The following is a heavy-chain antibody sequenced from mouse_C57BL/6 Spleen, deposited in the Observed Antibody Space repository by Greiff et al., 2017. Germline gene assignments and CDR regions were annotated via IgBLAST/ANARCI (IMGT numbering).Heavy chain of an antibody. D-gene: IGHD1-1*01. J-gene: IGHJ3*01. CDR2: IYPGNSDT. CDR3: TGDYYGSSYKTGFAY. CDR1: GYTFTSYW. V-gene: IGHV1-5*01. Sequence: VQLQQSGTVLARPGASVKMSCKTSGYTFTSYWMHWVKQRPGQGLEWIGAIYPGNSDTSYNQKFKGKAKLTAVTSASTAYMELSSLTNEDSAVYYCTGDYYGSSYKTGFAYWGQGTLVTVSA.